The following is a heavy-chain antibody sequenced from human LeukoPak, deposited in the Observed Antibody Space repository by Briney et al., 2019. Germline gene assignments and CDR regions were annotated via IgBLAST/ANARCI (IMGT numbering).Heavy chain of an antibody. V-gene: IGHV3-48*03. J-gene: IGHJ4*02. Sequence: GGSLRLSCAASGFTFSSYEINWVRQAPGKGLEWISYISCGGSIFYNADSVMGRFTISRDNAKNSLYLQMNSLRAEDTAVYYCAREEAYCSGTSCFRFFDYWGQGTLVSVCS. CDR2: ISCGGSIF. CDR1: GFTFSSYE. D-gene: IGHD2-15*01. CDR3: AREEAYCSGTSCFRFFDY.